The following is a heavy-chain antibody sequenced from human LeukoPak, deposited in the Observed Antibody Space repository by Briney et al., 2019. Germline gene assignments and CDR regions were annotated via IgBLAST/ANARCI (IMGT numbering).Heavy chain of an antibody. V-gene: IGHV4-39*07. CDR2: IYYSGNT. CDR3: ARAGRQWLMAYYYYYYMDV. Sequence: PSETLSLTCTVSGGSISSSSYYWGWIRQPPGKVLECIGSIYYSGNTYYNPSLKSRVAISVDTSKNQFSLKLSSVIAADTAVYYCARAGRQWLMAYYYYYYMDVWGKGTTVTVSS. J-gene: IGHJ6*03. D-gene: IGHD6-19*01. CDR1: GGSISSSSYY.